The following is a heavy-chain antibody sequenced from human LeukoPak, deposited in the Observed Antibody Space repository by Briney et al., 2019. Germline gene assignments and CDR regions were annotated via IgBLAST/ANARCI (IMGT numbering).Heavy chain of an antibody. D-gene: IGHD3-16*01. CDR2: INPNSGGT. V-gene: IGHV1-2*04. J-gene: IGHJ4*02. Sequence: ASVKVSCKGSGYTFTCYYMHWVRQAPGQGLERMGWINPNSGGTNYAQKFQGWVTMTRDTSISTAYMELSRLRSDDTAVYYCARSVSIRLGEPLGYWGQGTLVTVSS. CDR1: GYTFTCYY. CDR3: ARSVSIRLGEPLGY.